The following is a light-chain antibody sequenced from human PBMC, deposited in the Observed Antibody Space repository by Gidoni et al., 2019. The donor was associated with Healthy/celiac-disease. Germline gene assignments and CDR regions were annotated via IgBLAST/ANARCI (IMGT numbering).Light chain of an antibody. V-gene: IGKV1-33*01. Sequence: DIKIAPSPSYLSASVGDRVTINCQASQDISNYLNWYQQKAGKAPKHLIYDASNLETGVPARFSGSGSGTDFTFTISSLQPEDIATYYCQQYDNRHSFGGGTKVEIK. CDR1: QDISNY. CDR3: QQYDNRHS. CDR2: DAS. J-gene: IGKJ4*01.